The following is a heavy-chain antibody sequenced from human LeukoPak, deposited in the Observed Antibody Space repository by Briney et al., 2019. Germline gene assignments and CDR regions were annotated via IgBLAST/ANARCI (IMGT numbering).Heavy chain of an antibody. J-gene: IGHJ5*02. CDR2: INHSGST. D-gene: IGHD1-26*01. Sequence: SETLSLTCAVYGGSFSGYYWSWIRQPPGKGLEWIGEINHSGSTNYNPPLKSRVTISVDTSKNQFSLKLSSVTAADTAVYYCARGSRGVRGSYRTSNWFDPWGQGTLVTVSS. CDR3: ARGSRGVRGSYRTSNWFDP. CDR1: GGSFSGYY. V-gene: IGHV4-34*01.